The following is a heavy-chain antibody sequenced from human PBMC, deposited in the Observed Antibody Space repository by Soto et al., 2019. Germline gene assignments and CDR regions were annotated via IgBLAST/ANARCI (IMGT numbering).Heavy chain of an antibody. J-gene: IGHJ5*02. Sequence: PSETLSLTCTVSGGSISSGDYYWSWIRQPPGKGLEWIGYIYYSGGTYYNPSLKSRVTISVDTSKNQFSLKLSSVTAADTAVYYCARRGYSGLRTIGGWFDPWGQGTLVTFSS. D-gene: IGHD5-12*01. V-gene: IGHV4-30-4*01. CDR3: ARRGYSGLRTIGGWFDP. CDR1: GGSISSGDYY. CDR2: IYYSGGT.